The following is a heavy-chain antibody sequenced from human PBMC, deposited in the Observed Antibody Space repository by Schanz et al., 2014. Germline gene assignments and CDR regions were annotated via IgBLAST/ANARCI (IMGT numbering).Heavy chain of an antibody. J-gene: IGHJ4*02. CDR3: TRGLGTMIVAVFDH. CDR1: GFTFENFP. CDR2: IRSKTYGGTT. Sequence: DVQLVESGGGLVEPGQSLRLSCTVSGFTFENFPMSWFRQAPGKGLERVGLIRSKTYGGTTEYAASVIGRFTISRDDSRGIAYLQMDSLKPEDTAKYFCTRGLGTMIVAVFDHWAQGTQVIVSS. V-gene: IGHV3-49*02. D-gene: IGHD3-22*01.